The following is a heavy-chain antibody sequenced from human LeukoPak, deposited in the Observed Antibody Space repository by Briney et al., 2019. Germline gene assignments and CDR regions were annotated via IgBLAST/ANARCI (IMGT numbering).Heavy chain of an antibody. CDR2: INPNSGGT. D-gene: IGHD3-22*01. J-gene: IGHJ4*02. CDR3: ARDYYYDSSGYSPGY. V-gene: IGHV1-2*04. CDR1: GYTFTGYY. Sequence: ASVKVSCKASGYTFTGYYMHWVRQAPGQGLEWMGWINPNSGGTNYAQKFQGWVTMTRDTSISTAYMELSRLRSDDTAVYYCARDYYYDSSGYSPGYWGQGTLVTVSS.